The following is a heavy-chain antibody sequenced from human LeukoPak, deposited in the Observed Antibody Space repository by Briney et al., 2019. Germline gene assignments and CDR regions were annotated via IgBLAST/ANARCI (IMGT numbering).Heavy chain of an antibody. Sequence: SCKASGGTFSSYAMSWVRQAPGKGLEWVAVIWYDGSNKYYADSVKGRFTISRDNSKNTLYLQMNSLRAEDTAVYYCARDLGYYYDSSGFSFDPWGQGTLVTVSS. CDR1: GGTFSSYA. J-gene: IGHJ5*02. D-gene: IGHD3-22*01. CDR3: ARDLGYYYDSSGFSFDP. V-gene: IGHV3-33*01. CDR2: IWYDGSNK.